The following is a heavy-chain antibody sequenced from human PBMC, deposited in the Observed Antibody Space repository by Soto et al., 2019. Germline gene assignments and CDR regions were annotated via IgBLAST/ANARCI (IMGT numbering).Heavy chain of an antibody. CDR1: GGSISSGGYS. D-gene: IGHD4-17*01. V-gene: IGHV4-30-2*01. Sequence: SETLSLTCVVSGGSISSGGYSWSWIRQPPGKGLEWIGYIYRSGSTYYNPSLKSRVTISVDSSKNQFSLKLSSVTAADTAVYYCARAHYGDYGYGMDVWGQGTTVTVS. CDR3: ARAHYGDYGYGMDV. J-gene: IGHJ6*02. CDR2: IYRSGST.